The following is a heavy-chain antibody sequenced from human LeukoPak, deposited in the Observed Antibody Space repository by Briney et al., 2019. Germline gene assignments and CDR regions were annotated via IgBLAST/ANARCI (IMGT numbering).Heavy chain of an antibody. Sequence: GSLRLSCAASGFTFSSYAMSWVRQAPGKGLEWVSDISGSGGSTYYANSVKGRFTISRDNSKNTLYLQMNSLRAEDTAVYYCASALVGAAGFDYWGQGTLVTVSS. CDR1: GFTFSSYA. J-gene: IGHJ4*02. CDR2: ISGSGGST. CDR3: ASALVGAAGFDY. V-gene: IGHV3-23*01. D-gene: IGHD1-26*01.